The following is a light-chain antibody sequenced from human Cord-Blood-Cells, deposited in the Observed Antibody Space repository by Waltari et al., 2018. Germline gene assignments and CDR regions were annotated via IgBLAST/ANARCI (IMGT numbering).Light chain of an antibody. J-gene: IGLJ2*01. CDR2: EGS. CDR1: SSDVGSYNL. Sequence: QSALTQPASVSGSPGQSITIPCTGTSSDVGSYNLVSWYQQHPGKAPKLMIYEGSKRPSGVANRFSGCKSGYTASLTISGLQAEDEADYYCCSYAGSSTYVVFGGGTELTVL. V-gene: IGLV2-23*01. CDR3: CSYAGSSTYVV.